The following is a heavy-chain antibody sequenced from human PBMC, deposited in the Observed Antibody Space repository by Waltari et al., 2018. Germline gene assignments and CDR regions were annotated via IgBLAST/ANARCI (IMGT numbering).Heavy chain of an antibody. CDR1: GGSFSGYY. D-gene: IGHD5-12*01. Sequence: QVQLQQWGAGLLKPSETLSLTCAVYGGSFSGYYWSWIRQPPGKGLEWIGEINHSGSTKHHPSLKSRVTISLDTSKNQFSLKLSSVTAADTAVYYCAGGFRTPRRRDGYNSWGQGTLVTVSS. CDR2: INHSGST. V-gene: IGHV4-34*01. CDR3: AGGFRTPRRRDGYNS. J-gene: IGHJ4*02.